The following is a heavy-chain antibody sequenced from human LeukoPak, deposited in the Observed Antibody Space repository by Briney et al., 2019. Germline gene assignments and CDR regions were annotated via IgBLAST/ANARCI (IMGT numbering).Heavy chain of an antibody. CDR1: GFTFSTST. J-gene: IGHJ4*02. Sequence: GGSLRLSCADSGFTFSTSTMNWVRQTPGKGLEWVAYISSDSTNIYYADSVKGRFTISRDNAKNSLYLQMNSLRAEDTAVYYCARDLYDSGFDYWGQGTLVTVSS. CDR2: ISSDSTNI. D-gene: IGHD3-22*01. V-gene: IGHV3-48*04. CDR3: ARDLYDSGFDY.